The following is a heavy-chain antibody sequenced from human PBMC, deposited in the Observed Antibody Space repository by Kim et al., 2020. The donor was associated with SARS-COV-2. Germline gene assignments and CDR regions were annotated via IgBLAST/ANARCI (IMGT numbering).Heavy chain of an antibody. CDR3: ARDSYSGSYHPYWYFDL. V-gene: IGHV4-59*01. D-gene: IGHD1-26*01. Sequence: LKSRVTISVDTSKNQFSLKLSSVTAADTAVYYCARDSYSGSYHPYWYFDLWGRGTLVTVSS. J-gene: IGHJ2*01.